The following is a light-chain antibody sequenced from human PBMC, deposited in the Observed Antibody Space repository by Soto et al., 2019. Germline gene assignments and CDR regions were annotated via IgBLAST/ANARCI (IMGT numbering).Light chain of an antibody. J-gene: IGKJ1*01. Sequence: DIQMTQSPSPLSASVGDRVTITCRASQCVSRWLAWYQQKPGKVPTVLIYDVSTLQSGVPSRFSGGGSGTEFTLTITSLQPDDFATYDCQEYTTYSRTFGQGTKVEVK. CDR1: QCVSRW. CDR2: DVS. V-gene: IGKV1-5*01. CDR3: QEYTTYSRT.